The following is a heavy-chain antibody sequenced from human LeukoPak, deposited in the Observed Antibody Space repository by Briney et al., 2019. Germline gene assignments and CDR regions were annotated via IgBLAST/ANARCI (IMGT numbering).Heavy chain of an antibody. D-gene: IGHD3-22*01. CDR3: ARQARYYYDSSGYYYYFDY. Sequence: SETLSLTCTVSGGSISSYYWSWIRQPPGKGLEWTGYIYYSGSTNYNPSLKSRVTISVDTSKNQFSLKLSSVTAADTAVYYCARQARYYYDSSGYYYYFDYWGQGTLVTVSS. CDR1: GGSISSYY. V-gene: IGHV4-59*08. J-gene: IGHJ4*02. CDR2: IYYSGST.